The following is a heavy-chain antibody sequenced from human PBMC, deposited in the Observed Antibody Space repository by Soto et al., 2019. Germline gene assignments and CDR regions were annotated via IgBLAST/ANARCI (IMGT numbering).Heavy chain of an antibody. D-gene: IGHD2-2*01. CDR1: GYSFTSYW. CDR2: IDPSDSYT. V-gene: IGHV5-10-1*01. Sequence: GESLKISCKGSGYSFTSYWISWVRQMPGKGLEWMGRIDPSDSYTNYSPSFQGHVTISADKSISTAYLQWSSLKASNTAMYYCATIVVVPAATLYYYDGMDVWGQGTTVKVSS. J-gene: IGHJ6*02. CDR3: ATIVVVPAATLYYYDGMDV.